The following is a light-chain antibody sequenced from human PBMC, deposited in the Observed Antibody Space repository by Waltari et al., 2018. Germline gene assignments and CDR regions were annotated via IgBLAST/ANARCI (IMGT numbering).Light chain of an antibody. V-gene: IGKV1-39*01. CDR3: EESYSTPYN. J-gene: IGKJ2*01. Sequence: DIQMTQSPSSLSASVGDRVTITCRASQSISSYLNWYQQKPGKAPKLLIYAASSLQSGVPSMFSGTRTGRELTLTISSLQREDFATYYGEESYSTPYNCGHGIKLEI. CDR2: AAS. CDR1: QSISSY.